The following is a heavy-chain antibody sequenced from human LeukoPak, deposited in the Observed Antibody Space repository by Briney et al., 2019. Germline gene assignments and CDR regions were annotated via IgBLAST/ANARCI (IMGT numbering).Heavy chain of an antibody. CDR3: ARHVVGNYDLLSFDY. Sequence: SETLSLTCGVSGGPIISSSYYWGWIRQPPGKGLEWIASMFYSGNTYYNPSLKSRVTMSVDTTENQFSLELSSVTAADTAVYYCARHVVGNYDLLSFDYWGQGSLVTVSS. D-gene: IGHD2-21*01. V-gene: IGHV4-39*01. CDR1: GGPIISSSYY. CDR2: MFYSGNT. J-gene: IGHJ4*02.